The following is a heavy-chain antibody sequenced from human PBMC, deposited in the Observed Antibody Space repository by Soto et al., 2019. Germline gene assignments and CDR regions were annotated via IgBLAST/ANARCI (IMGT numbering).Heavy chain of an antibody. V-gene: IGHV4-59*01. D-gene: IGHD2-8*01. Sequence: SETLSLTCTVSGGSISSYYWSWTRQPPGKGLEWIGYIYYSGSTNYNPSLKSRVTISVDTSKNQFSLKLSSVTAADTAVYYCARVPGCTNGVCQRYYYYYMDVWGKGTTVTVSS. CDR3: ARVPGCTNGVCQRYYYYYMDV. J-gene: IGHJ6*03. CDR1: GGSISSYY. CDR2: IYYSGST.